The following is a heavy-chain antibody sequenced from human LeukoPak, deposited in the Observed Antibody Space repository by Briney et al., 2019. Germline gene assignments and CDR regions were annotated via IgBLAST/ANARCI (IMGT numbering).Heavy chain of an antibody. J-gene: IGHJ4*02. CDR1: GFTFSSYA. V-gene: IGHV3-23*01. CDR2: ISGSGGST. Sequence: GGSLRLSCAASGFTFSSYAMSWVRQAPGKGLEWVSAISGSGGSTYYADSVKGRFTISRDNSKNTLYLQMNSLRAEDTAVYYYAKDLFLQGGSEYWGQGTLVTVSS. D-gene: IGHD3-10*01. CDR3: AKDLFLQGGSEY.